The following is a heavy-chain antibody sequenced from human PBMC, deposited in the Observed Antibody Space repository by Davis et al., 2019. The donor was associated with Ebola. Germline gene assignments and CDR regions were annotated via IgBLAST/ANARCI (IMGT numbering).Heavy chain of an antibody. CDR1: GFTFSSYA. CDR2: ISGSGGST. D-gene: IGHD2-15*01. CDR3: ASSRSGLYYFDY. J-gene: IGHJ4*02. Sequence: GESLKISCAASGFTFSSYAMSWVRQAPGKGLEWVSAISGSGGSTYYADSVKGRFTISRDNSKNTLYLQMNSLRAEDTAVYYCASSRSGLYYFDYWGQGTLVTVSS. V-gene: IGHV3-23*01.